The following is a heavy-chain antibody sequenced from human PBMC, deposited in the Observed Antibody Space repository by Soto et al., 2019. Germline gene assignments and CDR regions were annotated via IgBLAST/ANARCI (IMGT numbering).Heavy chain of an antibody. CDR1: GGTFSSYA. Sequence: QVQLVQSGAEVKKPGSSVKVSCKASGGTFSSYAISWVRQAPGQGLEWMGGIIPIFGTANYAQKFQGRVTITADKSTSTAYMELSSLRSKDTAVYYCARARAVRGVYYYYGMDVWGQGTTVTVSS. J-gene: IGHJ6*02. D-gene: IGHD3-10*01. CDR2: IIPIFGTA. CDR3: ARARAVRGVYYYYGMDV. V-gene: IGHV1-69*06.